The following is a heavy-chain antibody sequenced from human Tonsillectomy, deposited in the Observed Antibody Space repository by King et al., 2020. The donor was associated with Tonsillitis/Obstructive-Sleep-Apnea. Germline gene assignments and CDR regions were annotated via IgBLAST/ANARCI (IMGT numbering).Heavy chain of an antibody. Sequence: QLQESGPGLVKPSETLSLTCTVSGGSISSYYWSWIRQTPGKGLVWIGYIYYRGSTNYNPSLKSRVTIAVDTSKNQFSLRLSSVTAADTAVYFCARMTTLGYYFDFWGQGTLVTVSS. D-gene: IGHD3-16*01. J-gene: IGHJ4*02. CDR1: GGSISSYY. V-gene: IGHV4-59*01. CDR2: IYYRGST. CDR3: ARMTTLGYYFDF.